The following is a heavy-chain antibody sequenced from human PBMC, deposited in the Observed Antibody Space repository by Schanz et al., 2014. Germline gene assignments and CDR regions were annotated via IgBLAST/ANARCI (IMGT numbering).Heavy chain of an antibody. CDR3: VRDAGWAFGDYHGMDV. J-gene: IGHJ6*02. CDR2: ISGYNGDT. V-gene: IGHV1-18*01. CDR1: GYIFGSHG. Sequence: QLMQSGSEVRKPGASVKVSCKASGYIFGSHGMTWVRQAPGQGLEWMGWISGYNGDTNYAPKFQDRVTMTTDTSTGITSLELRNLISDDTAVYYCVRDAGWAFGDYHGMDVWGQGTSVTVSS. D-gene: IGHD3-10*01.